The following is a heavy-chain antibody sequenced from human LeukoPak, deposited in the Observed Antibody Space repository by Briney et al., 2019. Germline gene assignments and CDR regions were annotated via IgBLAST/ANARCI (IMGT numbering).Heavy chain of an antibody. D-gene: IGHD2-15*01. V-gene: IGHV3-48*04. CDR3: ARDQGYCSGGSCYSVLSYFQH. J-gene: IGHJ1*01. CDR1: GFTFSSYS. CDR2: ISSSSSTI. Sequence: GGSLRLSCAASGFTFSSYSMNWVRQAPGKGLEWVSYISSSSSTIYYADSVKGRFTISRDNAKNSLYLQMNSLRSEDTAVYYCARDQGYCSGGSCYSVLSYFQHWGQGTLVTVSS.